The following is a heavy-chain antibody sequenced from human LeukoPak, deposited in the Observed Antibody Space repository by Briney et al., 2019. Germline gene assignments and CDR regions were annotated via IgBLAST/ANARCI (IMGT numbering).Heavy chain of an antibody. D-gene: IGHD3-22*01. CDR2: ISPSGDST. V-gene: IGHV3-23*01. Sequence: GGSLRLSCAASGFTFNNYAMNWVRQAPGKGLEWVSHISPSGDSTYYADSVKGRFTISRDNSKNTLYLQMNSLRAEDTAVYYCAKSRFFLYDSSGYYFDYWGQGTLVTVSS. CDR1: GFTFNNYA. J-gene: IGHJ4*02. CDR3: AKSRFFLYDSSGYYFDY.